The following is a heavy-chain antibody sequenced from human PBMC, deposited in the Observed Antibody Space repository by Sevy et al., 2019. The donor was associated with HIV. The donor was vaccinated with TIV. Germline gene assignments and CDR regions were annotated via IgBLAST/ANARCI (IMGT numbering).Heavy chain of an antibody. J-gene: IGHJ6*02. CDR3: ARDGYSYGYPDYYYGMDV. Sequence: GGSLRLSCAASGFTFSSYSMNWVRQAPGKGLEWVSSISSSSSYIYYADSVKGRFTISRDNAKNSLNLQMNSLRAEDTAVYYCARDGYSYGYPDYYYGMDVWGQGTTVTVSS. CDR2: ISSSSSYI. D-gene: IGHD5-18*01. V-gene: IGHV3-21*01. CDR1: GFTFSSYS.